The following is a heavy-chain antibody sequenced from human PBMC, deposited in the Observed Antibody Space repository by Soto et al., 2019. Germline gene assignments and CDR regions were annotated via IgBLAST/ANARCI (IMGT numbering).Heavy chain of an antibody. CDR2: ISSTISHT. CDR1: RLTFSNYS. CDR3: ARGCYGYSAYH. V-gene: IGHV3-21*01. J-gene: IGHJ1*01. Sequence: WGSLRLSCAASRLTFSNYSMNWVRQAPGKGLEWVSSISSTISHTYYADSVKGRFTISRDNAKSSLYLQMDSLRADDTAAYYCARGCYGYSAYHWGQGKLVTVSA. D-gene: IGHD5-12*01.